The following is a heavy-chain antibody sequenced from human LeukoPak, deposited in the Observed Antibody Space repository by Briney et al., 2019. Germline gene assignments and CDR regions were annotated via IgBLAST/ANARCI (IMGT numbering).Heavy chain of an antibody. Sequence: HPGRSLRLSCAASGFTFSSYGMHWVRLAPGKGLEWVAVIWNNGNNKYYADSVKGRFTISRDNSKNTLYLQMNSLRAEDTAVYYCARAIYSSGWYGPDNWGQGTLVTVSS. CDR2: IWNNGNNK. V-gene: IGHV3-33*01. J-gene: IGHJ4*02. D-gene: IGHD6-19*01. CDR1: GFTFSSYG. CDR3: ARAIYSSGWYGPDN.